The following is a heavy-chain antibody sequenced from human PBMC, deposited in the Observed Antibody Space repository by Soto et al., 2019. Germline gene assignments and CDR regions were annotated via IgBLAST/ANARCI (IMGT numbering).Heavy chain of an antibody. V-gene: IGHV1-2*02. CDR2: INPNSGGT. CDR3: ARGPWPPAANVDY. D-gene: IGHD2-2*01. J-gene: IGHJ4*02. Sequence: ASVKVSCKASGYTFTGYYMHWVRQAPGQGLEWRGWINPNSGGTNYAQKFPGRVTMTSDTSISRAYMELSRLRSNDTAVYYCARGPWPPAANVDYWAQGTLVTVAS. CDR1: GYTFTGYY.